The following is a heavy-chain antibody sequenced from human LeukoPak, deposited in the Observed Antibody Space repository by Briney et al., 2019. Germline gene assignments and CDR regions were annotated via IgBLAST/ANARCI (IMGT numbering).Heavy chain of an antibody. CDR3: ARNSGLADC. CDR1: GYSFTNHD. D-gene: IGHD5-12*01. J-gene: IGHJ4*02. Sequence: GASVKVSCKASGYSFTNHDISWVRQATGQGLEWMGWMNPNSGNTGYAEKFQGRVTMTRDTSITTAYMELSGLRSEDTAVYYCARNSGLADCWGQGTLVTVSS. V-gene: IGHV1-8*01. CDR2: MNPNSGNT.